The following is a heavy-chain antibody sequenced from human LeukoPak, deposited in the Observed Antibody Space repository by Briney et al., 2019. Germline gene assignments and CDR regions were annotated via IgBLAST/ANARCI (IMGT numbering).Heavy chain of an antibody. CDR2: IIPILGIA. CDR1: GGTFSSYA. V-gene: IGHV1-69*04. CDR3: ARETNYYDSSGYSPLGY. Sequence: SVKVSCKASGGTFSSYAISWVRQAPGQGLEWMGRIIPILGIANYAQKLQGRVTMTTDTSTSTAYMELRSLRSDDTAVYYCARETNYYDSSGYSPLGYWGQGTLVTVSS. J-gene: IGHJ4*02. D-gene: IGHD3-22*01.